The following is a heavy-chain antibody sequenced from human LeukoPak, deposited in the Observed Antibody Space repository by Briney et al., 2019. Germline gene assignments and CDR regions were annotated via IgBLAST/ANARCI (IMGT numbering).Heavy chain of an antibody. V-gene: IGHV3-23*01. CDR1: GFTFSSYA. Sequence: GGSLRLSCAASGFTFSSYARSWVRQAPGKGLEWVSAISGSGGSTYYADSVKGRFTISRDNSKNTLYLQMNSLRAEDTAVYYCAKDGDILTGYLDYWGQGTLVTVSS. D-gene: IGHD3-9*01. CDR2: ISGSGGST. J-gene: IGHJ4*02. CDR3: AKDGDILTGYLDY.